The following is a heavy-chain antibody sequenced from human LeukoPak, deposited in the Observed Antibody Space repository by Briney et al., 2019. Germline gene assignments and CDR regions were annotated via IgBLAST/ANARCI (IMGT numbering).Heavy chain of an antibody. D-gene: IGHD3-3*01. Sequence: SETLSLTCTVSGGSISSSSYYWGWIRQPPGKGLEWIGSIYYSGSTYYNPSLKSRVTISVDTSKNQFSLKLSSVTAADTAVYYCAMGGTYYDFWSGYYPPYYYYYYMDVWGKGTTVTVSS. CDR3: AMGGTYYDFWSGYYPPYYYYYYMDV. CDR2: IYYSGST. V-gene: IGHV4-39*07. CDR1: GGSISSSSYY. J-gene: IGHJ6*03.